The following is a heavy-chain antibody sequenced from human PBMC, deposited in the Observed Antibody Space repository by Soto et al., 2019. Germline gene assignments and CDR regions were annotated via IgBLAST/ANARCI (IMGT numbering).Heavy chain of an antibody. D-gene: IGHD6-19*01. J-gene: IGHJ4*02. CDR3: ARAVKAVAGNVDY. V-gene: IGHV3-30-3*01. Sequence: QVPLVESGGGVVQPGRSLRLSCAASGFTFSSYAMHWVRQAPGKGLEWVAVISYDGSNKYYADSVKGRFTISRDNSKNTLYLQMNSLRAEDTAVYYCARAVKAVAGNVDYWGQGTLVTVSS. CDR1: GFTFSSYA. CDR2: ISYDGSNK.